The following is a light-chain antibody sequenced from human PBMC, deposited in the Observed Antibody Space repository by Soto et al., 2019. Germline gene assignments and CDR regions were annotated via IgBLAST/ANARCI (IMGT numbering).Light chain of an antibody. CDR1: QIISSY. CDR2: AAS. Sequence: IEFTLSPSSLSASVGASVTITGRASQIISSYLNWYQQKPGKAPKLLIYAASSLQCGVPSRFSGSGSGTDFTLTISRLQPEDFATYYCQQSYSTLITFGQGTKVDIK. V-gene: IGKV1-39*01. J-gene: IGKJ1*01. CDR3: QQSYSTLIT.